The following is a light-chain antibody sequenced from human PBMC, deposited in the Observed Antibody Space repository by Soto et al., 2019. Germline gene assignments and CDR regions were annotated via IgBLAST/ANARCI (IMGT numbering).Light chain of an antibody. CDR2: WAS. CDR1: QSILYSSNSNNY. Sequence: DIVMTQSPDSLAVSLGERASINCKSSQSILYSSNSNNYLAWYQQKPGQPPKLLIYWASTRDSGVPDRFSGSGSGTEFTLTISSLQAEDVAVYYCQQYYTTPRTFGQGTKLEI. J-gene: IGKJ2*01. CDR3: QQYYTTPRT. V-gene: IGKV4-1*01.